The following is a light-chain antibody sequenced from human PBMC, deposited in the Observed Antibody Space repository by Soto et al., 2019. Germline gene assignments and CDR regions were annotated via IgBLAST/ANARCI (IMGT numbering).Light chain of an antibody. Sequence: QSALTQPASVSGSPGQSITISCTGTSSDVGSSKLVSWYQQHPGKAPKLIIYEGSKRPSGDSNRFSGSKSGNTASLTISGLQAEDEADYYCCSHAGTSTVVFGGGTKLTVL. CDR2: EGS. J-gene: IGLJ3*02. V-gene: IGLV2-23*03. CDR1: SSDVGSSKL. CDR3: CSHAGTSTVV.